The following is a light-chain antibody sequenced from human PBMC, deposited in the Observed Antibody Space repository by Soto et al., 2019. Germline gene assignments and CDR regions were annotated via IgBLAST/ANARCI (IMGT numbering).Light chain of an antibody. V-gene: IGLV2-14*01. CDR2: DVS. J-gene: IGLJ1*01. CDR1: SSDVGGYNY. Sequence: QSVLTQPASVSVSPGQSITISCTGTSSDVGGYNYDSWYQQQPGKAPNLMNYDVSNRPSGVSNRFSGSKSGNTASPTISGVQADDEAYYYCISYTSSSTLVFGTGTKLTVL. CDR3: ISYTSSSTLV.